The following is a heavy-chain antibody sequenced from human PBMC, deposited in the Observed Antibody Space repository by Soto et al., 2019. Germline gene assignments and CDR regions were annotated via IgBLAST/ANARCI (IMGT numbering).Heavy chain of an antibody. CDR2: IKSNAAKAPP. CDR3: AWQGTTSFYFHS. Sequence: EVQLVESGGGLVNPGGSLRVSCAVSRLTFRDAWMNWVRQAPGKGLEWVGNIKSNAAKAPPEYAESVKGRFIISRDDPKNTVYLQMSGLKTEDTAVYYCAWQGTTSFYFHSWGQGTLVTVSS. D-gene: IGHD1-1*01. J-gene: IGHJ4*02. V-gene: IGHV3-15*05. CDR1: RLTFRDAW.